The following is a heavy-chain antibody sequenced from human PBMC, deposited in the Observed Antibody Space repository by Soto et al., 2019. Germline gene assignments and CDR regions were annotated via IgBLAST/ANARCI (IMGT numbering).Heavy chain of an antibody. CDR1: GFPFSSYD. CDR2: ISWNSETI. D-gene: IGHD4-17*01. J-gene: IGHJ4*02. V-gene: IGHV3-9*01. CDR3: AKDMKWGGMTTIHYFDS. Sequence: GGSLRLSCAASGFPFSSYDMHWVRQATGKGLEWVSGISWNSETIDYADSVKGRFTISRDNAKSSLFLQMNSLRPDDTALYYCAKDMKWGGMTTIHYFDSWGQGTLVTVSS.